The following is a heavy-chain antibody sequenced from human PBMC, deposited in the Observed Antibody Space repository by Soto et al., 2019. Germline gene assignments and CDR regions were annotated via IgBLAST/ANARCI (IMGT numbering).Heavy chain of an antibody. Sequence: EVQLLESGGGLVQPGGSLRLSCAASGFTFNIYGMSWVRQAPGKGLEWVSALSANGYMTYYADSVKGRFTISRDNSKRTLYLRMNSLRAEDTAVYYCAKDRGGNFDYWGQGTPVTVSS. CDR1: GFTFNIYG. CDR3: AKDRGGNFDY. D-gene: IGHD3-16*01. J-gene: IGHJ4*02. V-gene: IGHV3-23*01. CDR2: LSANGYMT.